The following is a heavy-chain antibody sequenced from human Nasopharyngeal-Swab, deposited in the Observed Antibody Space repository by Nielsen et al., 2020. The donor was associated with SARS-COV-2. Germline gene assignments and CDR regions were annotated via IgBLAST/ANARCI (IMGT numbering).Heavy chain of an antibody. CDR2: ISSSSSTI. CDR3: AKDPRDGLLWFGGIYGYFDY. D-gene: IGHD3-10*01. V-gene: IGHV3-48*01. J-gene: IGHJ4*02. Sequence: GGSLRLSCAASGFTFSSYSMNWVRQAPGKGLEWVSYISSSSSTIYYADSVKGRFTISRDNAKNSLYLQMNSLRAEDTAVYYCAKDPRDGLLWFGGIYGYFDYWGQGTLVTVSS. CDR1: GFTFSSYS.